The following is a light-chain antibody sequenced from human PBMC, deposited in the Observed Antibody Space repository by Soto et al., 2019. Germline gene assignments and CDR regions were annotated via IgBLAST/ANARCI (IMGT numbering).Light chain of an antibody. J-gene: IGKJ4*01. Sequence: DIQMTQSPSSLSASVGDRVTITCQASQDISNYLNWYQQKPGKAPKLLIYDASNLETGVPSGFSGSGSGTDFTFTISSLQPEDIATYYCQQYDNLPRSTFGGGTKVEIK. CDR1: QDISNY. CDR2: DAS. CDR3: QQYDNLPRST. V-gene: IGKV1-33*01.